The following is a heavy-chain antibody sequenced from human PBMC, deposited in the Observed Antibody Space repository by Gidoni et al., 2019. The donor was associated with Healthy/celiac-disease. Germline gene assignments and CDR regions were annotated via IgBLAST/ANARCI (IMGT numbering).Heavy chain of an antibody. CDR1: GGSISSGGYS. D-gene: IGHD6-19*01. CDR2: IYHSGST. CDR3: ARSSGWYSYYFDY. Sequence: QLQLQESGSGLVKPSQTLSLTCAASGGSISSGGYSWSWIRQPPGKGLEWIGYIYHSGSTYYNPSRKSRVTISVDRSKNQFSLKLSSVTAADTAVYYCARSSGWYSYYFDYWGQGTLVTVSS. J-gene: IGHJ4*02. V-gene: IGHV4-30-2*01.